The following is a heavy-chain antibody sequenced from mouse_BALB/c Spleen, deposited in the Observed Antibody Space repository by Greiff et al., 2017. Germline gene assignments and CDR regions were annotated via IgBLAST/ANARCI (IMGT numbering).Heavy chain of an antibody. CDR3: ARWLLRRYFDY. V-gene: IGHV1-7*01. CDR1: GYTFTSYW. CDR2: INPSTGYT. J-gene: IGHJ2*01. D-gene: IGHD2-3*01. Sequence: QVQLQQSGAELAKPGASVKMSCKASGYTFTSYWMHWVKQRPGQGLEWIGYINPSTGYTEYNQKFKDKATLTADKSSSTAYMQLSSLTSEDSAVYYCARWLLRRYFDYWGQGTTLTVSS.